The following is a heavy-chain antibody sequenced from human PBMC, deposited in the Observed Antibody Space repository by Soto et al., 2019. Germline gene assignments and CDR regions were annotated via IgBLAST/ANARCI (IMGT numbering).Heavy chain of an antibody. Sequence: SGSLSLTCALSGGSISRGGYYWSLFCYHSGKGLEWSVYIYYSGSTYYNPSLKSRVTIAVDTSKNQFSLKLSSVTAADTAVYYCAREPINWGQGTLVTVSS. CDR3: AREPIN. CDR1: GGSISRGGYY. D-gene: IGHD5-12*01. V-gene: IGHV4-31*11. J-gene: IGHJ4*02. CDR2: IYYSGST.